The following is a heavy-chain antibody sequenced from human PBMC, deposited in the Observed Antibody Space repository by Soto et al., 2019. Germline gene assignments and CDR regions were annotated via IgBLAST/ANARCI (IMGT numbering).Heavy chain of an antibody. V-gene: IGHV3-23*01. J-gene: IGHJ4*02. D-gene: IGHD3-3*01. CDR3: AKNVRFSQASDY. CDR1: GFTFSSYA. Sequence: EVQLLESGGGLVQPGGSLRLSCAASGFTFSSYAMSWVRQAPGKGLEWVSAISGSGGSTYYADSVKGRFTSSRDNSKNTLYLQMNSLRAEDTAVYYCAKNVRFSQASDYWGQGTLVTVSS. CDR2: ISGSGGST.